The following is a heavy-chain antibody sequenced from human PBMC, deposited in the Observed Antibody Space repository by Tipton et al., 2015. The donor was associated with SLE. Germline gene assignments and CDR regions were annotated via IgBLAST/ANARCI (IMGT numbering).Heavy chain of an antibody. D-gene: IGHD6-13*01. CDR1: GGSISSHY. CDR2: IYYSGST. Sequence: TLSLTCTVSGGSISSHYWSWIRQPPGKGLEWIGYIYYSGSTNYNPSLKSRVTISVDTSKNQFSLKLSSVTAADTAVYYCARGGGYSSRMDYFDYWGPGTLVTVSS. J-gene: IGHJ4*02. V-gene: IGHV4-59*11. CDR3: ARGGGYSSRMDYFDY.